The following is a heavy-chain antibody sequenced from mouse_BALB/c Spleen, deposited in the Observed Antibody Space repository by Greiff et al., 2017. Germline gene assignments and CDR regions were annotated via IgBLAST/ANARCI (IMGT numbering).Heavy chain of an antibody. V-gene: IGHV2-9*02. CDR2: IWAGGST. CDR3: ARERGYDGYFFDY. CDR1: GFSLTSYG. Sequence: VKVVESGPGLVAPSQSLSITCTVSGFSLTSYGVHWVRQPPGKGLEWLGVIWAGGSTNYNSALMSRLSISKDNSKSQVFLKMNSLQTDDTAMYYCARERGYDGYFFDYWGQGTTLTVSS. J-gene: IGHJ2*01. D-gene: IGHD2-3*01.